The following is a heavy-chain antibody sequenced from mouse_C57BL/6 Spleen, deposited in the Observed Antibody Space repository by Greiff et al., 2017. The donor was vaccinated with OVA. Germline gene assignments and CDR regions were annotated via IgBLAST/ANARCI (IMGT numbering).Heavy chain of an antibody. D-gene: IGHD2-1*01. J-gene: IGHJ4*01. V-gene: IGHV5-6*01. CDR3: ARLGGNPYYYAMDY. CDR1: GFTFSSYG. Sequence: EVQGVESGGDLVKPGGSLKLSCAASGFTFSSYGMSWVRQTPDKRLEWVATISSGGSYTYYPDSVKGRFTISRDNAKNTLYLQMSSLKSEDTAMYYCARLGGNPYYYAMDYWGQGTSVTVSS. CDR2: ISSGGSYT.